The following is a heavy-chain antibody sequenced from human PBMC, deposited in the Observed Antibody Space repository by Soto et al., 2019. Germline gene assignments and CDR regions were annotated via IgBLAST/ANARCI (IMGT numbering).Heavy chain of an antibody. Sequence: ASVKVSCKASGYTFTGYYMHWVRQAPGQGLEWMGWINPNSGGTNYAQKFQGWVTMTRDTSISTAYMELSRLRPDDTAVYYCARTFLVVTGAFDIWGQGTMVTVSS. D-gene: IGHD2-15*01. CDR3: ARTFLVVTGAFDI. CDR2: INPNSGGT. V-gene: IGHV1-2*04. CDR1: GYTFTGYY. J-gene: IGHJ3*02.